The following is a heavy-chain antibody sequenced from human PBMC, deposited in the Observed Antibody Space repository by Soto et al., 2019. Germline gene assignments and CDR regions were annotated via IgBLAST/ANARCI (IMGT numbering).Heavy chain of an antibody. V-gene: IGHV3-23*01. D-gene: IGHD6-19*01. Sequence: VQLLESGGALVQPGGSLRLSCVGSGFRFSSYSMTWVRQAPGKGLEWVSAITGSGDRAYSADSVRGRFTISRDNSKNTLYLQMTSLRAEDTAVYYCGKDWAGIAVAGIDYWGQGTLVTVSS. CDR3: GKDWAGIAVAGIDY. CDR1: GFRFSSYS. J-gene: IGHJ4*02. CDR2: ITGSGDRA.